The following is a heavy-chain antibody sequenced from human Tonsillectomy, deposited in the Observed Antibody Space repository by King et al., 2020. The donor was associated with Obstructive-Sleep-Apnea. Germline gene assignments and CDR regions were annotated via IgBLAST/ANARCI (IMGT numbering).Heavy chain of an antibody. D-gene: IGHD3-10*01. J-gene: IGHJ5*02. Sequence: VTLKESGPTLVKPTQTLTLTCSFSGFSLSTSGVGVGWIRQPPGKALEFLALIYWNDEKHYSPSLNSRLTITKDTSKNQVVLTMTNMDPADTATFYCVHYGPRGANNWFGPWGQGTLAT. CDR3: VHYGPRGANNWFGP. V-gene: IGHV2-5*01. CDR2: IYWNDEK. CDR1: GFSLSTSGVG.